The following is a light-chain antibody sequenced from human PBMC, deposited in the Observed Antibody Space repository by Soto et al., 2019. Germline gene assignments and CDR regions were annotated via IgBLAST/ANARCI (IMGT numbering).Light chain of an antibody. CDR1: SNDVGAYNY. CDR3: SSYTSTTTLV. CDR2: DVS. V-gene: IGLV2-14*03. Sequence: QSALTQFVSVSGSPGQSITISCTGTSNDVGAYNYVSWYQQHPGKAPKLMIYDVSNRPSGVSNRFSGSKSGNTASLTISGLQAEDEANYYCSSYTSTTTLVFGTGTKLTVL. J-gene: IGLJ1*01.